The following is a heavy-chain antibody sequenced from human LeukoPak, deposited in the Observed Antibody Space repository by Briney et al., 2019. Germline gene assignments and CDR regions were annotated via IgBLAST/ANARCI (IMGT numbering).Heavy chain of an antibody. Sequence: WASVKVSCKASGYTFTNYDINWVRQAAGQGLEWMGWMNPNSGDTDYVEKFQGRGTMTRDTSMNTAYMELSSLRSDDTAVYYCTRSGFGGGVHFDYWGQGTPVTVSS. CDR3: TRSGFGGGVHFDY. CDR2: MNPNSGDT. CDR1: GYTFTNYD. D-gene: IGHD3-16*01. J-gene: IGHJ4*02. V-gene: IGHV1-8*01.